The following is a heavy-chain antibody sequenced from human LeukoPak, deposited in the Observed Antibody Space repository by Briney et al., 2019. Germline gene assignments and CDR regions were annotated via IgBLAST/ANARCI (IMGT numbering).Heavy chain of an antibody. J-gene: IGHJ5*02. CDR3: ARGSVVPAAINWFDP. Sequence: ASVKVSCKASGYTFTGYYMHWVRQAPGQGLEWMGRINPNSGGTNYAQKFQGRVTMIRDTSISTAYMELSRLRSDDTAVYYCARGSVVPAAINWFDPWGQGTLVTVSS. V-gene: IGHV1-2*06. CDR1: GYTFTGYY. CDR2: INPNSGGT. D-gene: IGHD2-2*01.